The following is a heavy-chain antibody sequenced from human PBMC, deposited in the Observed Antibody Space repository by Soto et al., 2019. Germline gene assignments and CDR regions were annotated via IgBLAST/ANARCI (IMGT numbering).Heavy chain of an antibody. CDR2: IYYSGST. J-gene: IGHJ4*02. Sequence: QLQLQESGPGLVKPSETLSLTCTVSGGSISSSSYYWGWIRQPPGKGLEWIGSIYYSGSTYYNPSLKSRVTISVDTSKNQFSLKLSSVTAAATAVYYCARQTMGYCTSTSCSPGMLDYWGQGTLVTVSS. D-gene: IGHD2-2*01. CDR3: ARQTMGYCTSTSCSPGMLDY. CDR1: GGSISSSSYY. V-gene: IGHV4-39*01.